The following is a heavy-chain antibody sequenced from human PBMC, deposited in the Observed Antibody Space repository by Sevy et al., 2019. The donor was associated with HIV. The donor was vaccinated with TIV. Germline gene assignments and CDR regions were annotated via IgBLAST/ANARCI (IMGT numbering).Heavy chain of an antibody. V-gene: IGHV3-23*01. CDR3: ENDRQGSGWLFDY. CDR2: ISGSGGST. D-gene: IGHD6-19*01. CDR1: GFTFSSYA. Sequence: GGSLRLSCAASGFTFSSYAMSWVRQAPGKGLEWVSAISGSGGSTYYADSVKGRFTISRDNSKNTLYLQMNSLRAEDTAVYYCENDRQGSGWLFDYWGQGTLVTVSS. J-gene: IGHJ4*02.